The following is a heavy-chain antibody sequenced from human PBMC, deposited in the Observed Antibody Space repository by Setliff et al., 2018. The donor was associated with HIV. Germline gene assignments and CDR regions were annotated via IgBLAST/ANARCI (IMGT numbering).Heavy chain of an antibody. J-gene: IGHJ2*01. D-gene: IGHD3-10*01. Sequence: SETLSLTCTVSGASVGSSTYYWGCIRQPPGKGLEWIGSIYYSGSTYYNPSLKSRVTISRDTSKNHFSLKLSSVTAADTAIYYCARHPAEGSGSYAALKRYFDLWGRGTLVTVSS. CDR3: ARHPAEGSGSYAALKRYFDL. V-gene: IGHV4-39*01. CDR1: GASVGSSTYY. CDR2: IYYSGST.